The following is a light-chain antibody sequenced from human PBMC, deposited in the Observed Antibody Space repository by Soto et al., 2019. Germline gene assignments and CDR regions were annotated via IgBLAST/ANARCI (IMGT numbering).Light chain of an antibody. J-gene: IGLJ3*02. CDR3: AAWDDSLNGYWV. CDR1: SSNIGSNT. V-gene: IGLV1-44*01. CDR2: SNN. Sequence: QSVLTQPPSASGTPGQRVTIACSGSSSNIGSNTVNWYQQLPGTAPKLLIYSNNQRPSGVPDRFSGSKSGTSASLAISELQSEDEADHYCAAWDDSLNGYWVFGGGTKLTVL.